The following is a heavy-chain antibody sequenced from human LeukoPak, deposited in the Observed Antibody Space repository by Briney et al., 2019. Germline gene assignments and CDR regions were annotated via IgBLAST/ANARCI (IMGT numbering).Heavy chain of an antibody. CDR3: ARDGDLLPAGWFDP. CDR2: ITAGSSFK. Sequence: PGGSLRLSCAASGFTFSNYAMNWVRQAPGKGLDWVSSITAGSSFKYYADSVEGRFTISRDNAKNSLYLQMSSLTPEDTAVYYCARDGDLLPAGWFDPWGQGTLVTVSP. V-gene: IGHV3-21*04. J-gene: IGHJ5*02. CDR1: GFTFSNYA. D-gene: IGHD3-10*01.